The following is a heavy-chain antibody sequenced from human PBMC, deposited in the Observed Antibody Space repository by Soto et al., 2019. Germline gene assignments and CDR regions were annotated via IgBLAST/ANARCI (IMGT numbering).Heavy chain of an antibody. D-gene: IGHD2-2*01. J-gene: IGHJ6*02. Sequence: SETLSLTCTVSGGSVGSDDYYWTWIRQPPGKGLEWIGYMYYSGTTNYSPSLKSRVTMSVDTSRNQFSLKLNSVTAADTAVYYCARGVDCSSSSCYRYYGMDVWGQGTTVTVSS. V-gene: IGHV4-61*08. CDR2: MYYSGTT. CDR3: ARGVDCSSSSCYRYYGMDV. CDR1: GGSVGSDDYY.